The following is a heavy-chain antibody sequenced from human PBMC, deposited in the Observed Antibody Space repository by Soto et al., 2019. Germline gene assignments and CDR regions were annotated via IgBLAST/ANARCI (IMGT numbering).Heavy chain of an antibody. CDR2: ISNDGSNK. V-gene: IGHV3-30-3*01. CDR1: GFIFSSYS. CDR3: ARDQFLDAFEI. Sequence: QVQLVESGGGVVQPGRSLRLSCAASGFIFSSYSMHWVRQAPGKGLEWVAIISNDGSNKDYVDSVKGRFTISRDNSNNTLSLQMNSLRAEDTAVYYCARDQFLDAFEIWGQGTMVTVSS. J-gene: IGHJ3*02. D-gene: IGHD2-21*01.